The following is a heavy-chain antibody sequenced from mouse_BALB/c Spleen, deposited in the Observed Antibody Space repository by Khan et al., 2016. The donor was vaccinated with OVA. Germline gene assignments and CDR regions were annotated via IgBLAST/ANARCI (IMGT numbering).Heavy chain of an antibody. Sequence: QIQLVQSGAELVRPGVSVKLSCKGSGYTFTDFAMHWVKQSHAKSLEWIGVISTYYGDATYNQKFKGKATMTVDKSFSTASMELARLTSDDSAIYCCARGSSNSRFAYWGQGTRVTVSA. V-gene: IGHV1S137*01. D-gene: IGHD2-5*01. CDR2: ISTYYGDA. CDR1: GYTFTDFA. J-gene: IGHJ3*01. CDR3: ARGSSNSRFAY.